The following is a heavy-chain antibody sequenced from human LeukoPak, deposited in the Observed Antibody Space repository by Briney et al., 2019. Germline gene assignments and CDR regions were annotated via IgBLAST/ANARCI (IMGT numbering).Heavy chain of an antibody. CDR3: ARVAVSEAFDI. Sequence: ASVKVSCKASGYTFTSYGISWVRQAPGQGLEWVGWISPYNGNTKYIQKFQGRVTMTTDTSTSTAYMEVRSLRSDDTAVYYCARVAVSEAFDIWGQGTMVTVSS. D-gene: IGHD2-15*01. CDR2: ISPYNGNT. V-gene: IGHV1-18*01. CDR1: GYTFTSYG. J-gene: IGHJ3*02.